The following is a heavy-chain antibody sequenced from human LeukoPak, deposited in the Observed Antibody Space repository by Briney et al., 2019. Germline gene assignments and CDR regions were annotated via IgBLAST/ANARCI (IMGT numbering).Heavy chain of an antibody. CDR1: GGSFSGYY. V-gene: IGHV4-34*01. J-gene: IGHJ3*02. CDR3: ARRGCSGGSCYRIAAFDI. Sequence: SETLSLTCAVYGGSFSGYYWSWIRQPPGKGLEWIGEINHSRSTNYNPSLKSRVTISVDTSKNQFSLKLSSVTAADTAVYYCARRGCSGGSCYRIAAFDIWGQGTMVTVSS. CDR2: INHSRST. D-gene: IGHD2-15*01.